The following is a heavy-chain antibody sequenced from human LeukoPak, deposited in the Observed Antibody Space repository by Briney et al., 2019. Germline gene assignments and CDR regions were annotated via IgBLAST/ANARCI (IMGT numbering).Heavy chain of an antibody. V-gene: IGHV1-2*02. Sequence: ASVKVSFQASGFTFTGYYIHWVRQAPGQGLEWMGWINPNSGGTNYAQKFQGRVTMTRDTSITTAYMELSRLSSDDTAVYYCARDWVTGTPSVYWGQGTLVTVSS. CDR2: INPNSGGT. J-gene: IGHJ4*02. CDR3: ARDWVTGTPSVY. CDR1: GFTFTGYY. D-gene: IGHD1-20*01.